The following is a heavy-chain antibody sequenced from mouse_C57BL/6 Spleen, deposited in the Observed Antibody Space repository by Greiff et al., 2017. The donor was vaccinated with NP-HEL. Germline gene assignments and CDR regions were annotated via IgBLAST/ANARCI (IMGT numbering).Heavy chain of an antibody. J-gene: IGHJ1*03. V-gene: IGHV1-55*01. D-gene: IGHD1-1*01. CDR3: ARSPLYYYGSSWYFDV. Sequence: VQLQQSGAELVKPGASVKMSCKASGYTFTSYWITWVKQRPGQGLEWIGDIYPGSGSTNYNEKFKSKATLTVDTSSSTAYMQLSSLTSEDSAVYYCARSPLYYYGSSWYFDVWGTGTTVTVSS. CDR2: IYPGSGST. CDR1: GYTFTSYW.